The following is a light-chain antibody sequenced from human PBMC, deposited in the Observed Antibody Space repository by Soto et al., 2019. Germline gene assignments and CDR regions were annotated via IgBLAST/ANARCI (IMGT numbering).Light chain of an antibody. CDR3: SSYAGNKNVV. V-gene: IGLV2-8*01. CDR2: EVS. Sequence: QSALTQPPSASGSPGQSVIISCTGTSSDVGGYTYVSWYQQYPGKAPRLLIYEVSERPSGVPDRFSASKSGDTAFLTVSGRQAEDEADYYCSSYAGNKNVVFGGGTKLTVL. J-gene: IGLJ2*01. CDR1: SSDVGGYTY.